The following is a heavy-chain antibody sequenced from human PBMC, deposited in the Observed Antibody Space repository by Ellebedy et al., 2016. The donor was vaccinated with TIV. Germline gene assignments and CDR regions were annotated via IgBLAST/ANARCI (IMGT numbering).Heavy chain of an antibody. V-gene: IGHV4-30-2*01. J-gene: IGHJ6*02. CDR2: VYHGGST. Sequence: SETLSLTCTVSGGSVSSGGHSWTWIRQAPGKGLEWIGYVYHGGSTYFNPSLNSRVSTSVDSSKNQFSLRLTSVTTADTAIYYCASAVLSNYYYYGMDIWGQGTTVIVS. D-gene: IGHD3-16*01. CDR3: ASAVLSNYYYYGMDI. CDR1: GGSVSSGGHS.